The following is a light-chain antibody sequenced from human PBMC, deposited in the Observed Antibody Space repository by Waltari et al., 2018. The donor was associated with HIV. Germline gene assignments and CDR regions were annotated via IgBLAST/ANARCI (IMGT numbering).Light chain of an antibody. CDR1: SSDIGSYNL. V-gene: IGLV2-23*02. CDR2: YVN. CDR3: CSYAGSPTFVI. J-gene: IGLJ2*01. Sequence: QSALTQPASVSGSLGQSITISCTGTSSDIGSYNLVSWYQQYPGKAPKVIISYVNKWPSGVSHRFSGFKAANTASLTISGLQAEDEADYYCCSYAGSPTFVIFGGGTKVTVL.